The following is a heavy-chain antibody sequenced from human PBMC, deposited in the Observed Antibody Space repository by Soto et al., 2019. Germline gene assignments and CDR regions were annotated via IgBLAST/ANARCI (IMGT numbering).Heavy chain of an antibody. CDR3: ARGGGSTEVDY. J-gene: IGHJ4*02. V-gene: IGHV4-31*03. Sequence: QVQLQESGPGLVKPSQTLSLTCTVSGGSITSSGYYWGWIRQHPGEGLEWIGFTSNSGSTSYNPSLKSGDTISVDTASNLFSLNRKSVTAADTAVYFVARGGGSTEVDYWGQGTLVTVSP. CDR2: TSNSGST. CDR1: GGSITSSGYY. D-gene: IGHD2-2*01.